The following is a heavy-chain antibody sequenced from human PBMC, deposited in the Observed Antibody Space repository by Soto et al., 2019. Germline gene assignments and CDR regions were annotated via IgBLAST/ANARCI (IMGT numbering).Heavy chain of an antibody. CDR1: GGSISSYY. CDR3: ARDTGITMVRGVITPDAFDI. CDR2: IYYSGST. D-gene: IGHD3-10*01. V-gene: IGHV4-59*01. J-gene: IGHJ3*02. Sequence: SETLSLTCTVSGGSISSYYWSWIRQPPGKGLEWIGYIYYSGSTNYNPSLKSRVTISVDTSKNQFSLKLSSVTAADTAVYYCARDTGITMVRGVITPDAFDIWGQGTMVTVSS.